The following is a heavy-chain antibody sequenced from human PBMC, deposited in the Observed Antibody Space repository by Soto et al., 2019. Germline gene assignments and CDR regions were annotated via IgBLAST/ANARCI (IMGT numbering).Heavy chain of an antibody. CDR2: INRDGGER. CDR3: ARDATFCFGC. Sequence: VGSLRLSCAASGFSLSNYWMAWVRQAPGKGLEWVANINRDGGERYHADSVRGRFTFCRDSSENSLYLQMNRLRAEATAVYYGARDATFCFGCWGRGTLVTASS. V-gene: IGHV3-7*03. CDR1: GFSLSNYW. D-gene: IGHD3-16*01. J-gene: IGHJ4*02.